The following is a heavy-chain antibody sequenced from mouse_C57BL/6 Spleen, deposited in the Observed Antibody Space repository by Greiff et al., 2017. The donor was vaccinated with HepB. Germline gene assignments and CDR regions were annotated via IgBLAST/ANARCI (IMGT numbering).Heavy chain of an antibody. CDR3: ARRDGYYPWFAY. V-gene: IGHV1-26*01. CDR2: INPNNGGT. J-gene: IGHJ3*01. CDR1: GYTFTDYY. D-gene: IGHD2-3*01. Sequence: EVQLQQSGPELVKPGASVKISCKASGYTFTDYYMNWVKQSHGKSLEWLGDINPNNGGTSYNQKFKGKATLTVDKSSRTAYMALRSLTSEDSAVYYCARRDGYYPWFAYWGQGTLVTVSA.